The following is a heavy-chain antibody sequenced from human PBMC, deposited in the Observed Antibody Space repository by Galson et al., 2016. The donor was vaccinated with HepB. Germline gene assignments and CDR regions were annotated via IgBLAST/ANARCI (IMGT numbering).Heavy chain of an antibody. CDR1: GYSFTTYW. CDR3: ARMEAAAGISFMRH. D-gene: IGHD6-25*01. V-gene: IGHV5-10-1*01. Sequence: QSGAEVKKPGESLRISCDVSGYSFTTYWISWVRQMPGKGLEWMGRIDPKDSYTNYSPSLQGHVTISDDKSISAAYLQWSSLKASDTAMYYCARMEAAAGISFMRHWGQGTLVTVSS. J-gene: IGHJ1*01. CDR2: IDPKDSYT.